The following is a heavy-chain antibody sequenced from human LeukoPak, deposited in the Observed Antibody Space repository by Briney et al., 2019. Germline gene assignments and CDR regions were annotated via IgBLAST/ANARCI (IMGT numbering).Heavy chain of an antibody. J-gene: IGHJ3*02. Sequence: SVKVSCKASGYTFTYRYLHWVRQAPGQALEWMGWITPFNGNTNYAQKFQDRVTITRDRSMSTAYMELSSLRSEDTAMYYCARSRSIAAAGTGAFDIWGQGTMVTASS. CDR2: ITPFNGNT. CDR1: GYTFTYRY. CDR3: ARSRSIAAAGTGAFDI. D-gene: IGHD6-13*01. V-gene: IGHV1-45*02.